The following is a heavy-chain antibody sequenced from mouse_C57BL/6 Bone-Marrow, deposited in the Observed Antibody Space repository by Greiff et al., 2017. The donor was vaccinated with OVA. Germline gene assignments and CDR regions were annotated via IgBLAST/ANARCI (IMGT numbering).Heavy chain of an antibody. CDR2: ISDGGSYT. CDR1: GFTFSSYA. V-gene: IGHV5-4*01. Sequence: DVHLVESGGGLVKPGGSLKLSCAASGFTFSSYAMSWVRQTPEKRLEWVATISDGGSYTYYPDNVKGRFTISRDNAKNNLYLQMSHLKSEDTAMYYCARDRSAYYFDYWGQGTTLTVSS. CDR3: ARDRSAYYFDY. D-gene: IGHD6-1*01. J-gene: IGHJ2*01.